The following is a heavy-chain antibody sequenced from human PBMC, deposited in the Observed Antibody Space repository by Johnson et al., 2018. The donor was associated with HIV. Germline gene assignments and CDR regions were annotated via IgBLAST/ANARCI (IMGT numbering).Heavy chain of an antibody. J-gene: IGHJ3*02. CDR3: ASTSSGWFYAFDI. V-gene: IGHV3-30*02. D-gene: IGHD6-19*01. Sequence: QVQLVESGGGVVQPGGSLRLSCAASGFTFNTYGMDWVRQAPGKGLEWVAFIRYDGNSKYYIDSVKVRFTISRDNAKNSLYLQMNSLRAEDTAVYYCASTSSGWFYAFDIWGQGTMVTVSS. CDR2: IRYDGNSK. CDR1: GFTFNTYG.